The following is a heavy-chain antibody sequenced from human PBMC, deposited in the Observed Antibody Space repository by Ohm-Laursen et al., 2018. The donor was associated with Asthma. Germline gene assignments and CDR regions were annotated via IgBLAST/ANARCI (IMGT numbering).Heavy chain of an antibody. Sequence: PSQTLSLTCTVSGYSISSGGYYWSWIRQHPGKGLEWIGYIYYTGSTYYNPSLKNRLTISLDTSNNQFFLRLTSVTAADTAVYYCARDGGLAAADSWGQGTLVTVSS. CDR1: GYSISSGGYY. J-gene: IGHJ4*02. D-gene: IGHD6-25*01. CDR3: ARDGGLAAADS. V-gene: IGHV4-31*03. CDR2: IYYTGST.